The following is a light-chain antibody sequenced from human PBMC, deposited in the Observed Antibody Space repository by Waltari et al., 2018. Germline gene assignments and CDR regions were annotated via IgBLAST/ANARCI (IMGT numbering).Light chain of an antibody. CDR3: SSFTRSRTWL. CDR2: GVS. Sequence: QSALTQPASVSGSPGQSLTISCTGSDSDIVPYNYVSWYQQHPGRAPKLIIFGVSDRPSGVSNRFSGSKSGHTASLTISGLQAEDEADYYCSSFTRSRTWLFGGGTKVTVL. CDR1: DSDIVPYNY. J-gene: IGLJ3*02. V-gene: IGLV2-14*03.